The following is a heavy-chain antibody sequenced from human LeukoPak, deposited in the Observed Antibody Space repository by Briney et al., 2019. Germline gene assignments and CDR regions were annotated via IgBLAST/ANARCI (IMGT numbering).Heavy chain of an antibody. CDR1: GFTFDDYA. CDR2: ISWNSGSI. D-gene: IGHD6-13*01. Sequence: GGSLRLSCAASGFTFDDYAMHWVRQAPGKGLEWVSGISWNSGSIGYADSVKGRFTISRDNAKNSLYLQMNSLRAEDMALYYCARDILPGIAAAGAIDYWGQGTLVTVSS. J-gene: IGHJ4*02. V-gene: IGHV3-9*03. CDR3: ARDILPGIAAAGAIDY.